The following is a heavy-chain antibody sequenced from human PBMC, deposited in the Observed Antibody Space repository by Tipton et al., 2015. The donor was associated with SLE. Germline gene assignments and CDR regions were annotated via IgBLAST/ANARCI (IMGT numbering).Heavy chain of an antibody. Sequence: LRLSCAVYGGSFSGYYWSWIRQPPGKGLEWIGEINHSGGTNYNPSLKSRVTISVGTSKNQFSLKLSSVTAADTAVYYCAQAYDAFDIWGQGTMVTVSS. V-gene: IGHV4-34*01. CDR1: GGSFSGYY. CDR3: AQAYDAFDI. J-gene: IGHJ3*02. CDR2: INHSGGT.